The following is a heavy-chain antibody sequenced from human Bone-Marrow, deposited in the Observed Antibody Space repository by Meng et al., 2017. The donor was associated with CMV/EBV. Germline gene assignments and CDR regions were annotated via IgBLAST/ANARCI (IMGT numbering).Heavy chain of an antibody. CDR1: GFTFSSYW. Sequence: AESLSLSCAASGFTFSSYWMSWVRQAPGKGLEWVANIKQDGSENNYVDSVKGRFTISRDNAKNSLYLQMNSLRAEDTALYYCARQTGTANAFDNWGQGTMVTVSS. CDR3: ARQTGTANAFDN. CDR2: IKQDGSEN. J-gene: IGHJ4*02. D-gene: IGHD1-1*01. V-gene: IGHV3-7*01.